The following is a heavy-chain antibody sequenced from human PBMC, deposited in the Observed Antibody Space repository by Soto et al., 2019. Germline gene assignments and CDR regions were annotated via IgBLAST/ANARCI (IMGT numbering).Heavy chain of an antibody. D-gene: IGHD3-16*01. CDR1: GYTFTNYA. V-gene: IGHV1-3*01. CDR2: LNPYNGNT. CDR3: ARYLMSAASRDYFDY. J-gene: IGHJ4*02. Sequence: ASVKVSCKASGYTFTNYAIHWVRQAPGQRLEWMGWLNPYNGNTKYPQKFQGRVTMTRDTSASTAYMELRSLRSDDTAVYYCARYLMSAASRDYFDYWGQGTLVTVSS.